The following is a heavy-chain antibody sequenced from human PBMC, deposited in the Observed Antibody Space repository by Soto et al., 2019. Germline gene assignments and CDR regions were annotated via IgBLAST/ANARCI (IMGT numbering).Heavy chain of an antibody. J-gene: IGHJ6*02. CDR1: GGSMSSCY. CDR3: ARVKTVDYYGMGV. V-gene: IGHV4-4*07. D-gene: IGHD1-1*01. CDR2: IHSSGST. Sequence: SETLSLTCTVSGGSMSSCYWSWIRQPAGKGLEWIGRIHSSGSTNYNPSLKSRVTMSVDTSNNQFSLKLTSVTAADSAVYFCARVKTVDYYGMGVWGQGTTVTVSS.